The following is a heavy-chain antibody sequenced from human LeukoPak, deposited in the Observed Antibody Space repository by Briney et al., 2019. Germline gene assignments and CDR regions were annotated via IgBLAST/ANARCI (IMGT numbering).Heavy chain of an antibody. J-gene: IGHJ4*02. V-gene: IGHV1-18*04. D-gene: IGHD2-8*01. CDR2: ISAYNVNT. CDR3: ARRYCTNGVCYQAVDY. Sequence: ASVKVSCTASGYTFTSYGISWVRQAPGQGLEWMGWISAYNVNTNYAQKLQGRVTMTTDTSTSTAYMELRSLRSDDTAVYYCARRYCTNGVCYQAVDYWGQGTPVTVSS. CDR1: GYTFTSYG.